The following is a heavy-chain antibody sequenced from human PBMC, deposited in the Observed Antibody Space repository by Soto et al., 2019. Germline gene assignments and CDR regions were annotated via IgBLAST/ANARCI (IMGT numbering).Heavy chain of an antibody. CDR3: TTDCSGGSCYPGAYYNYYGMDV. Sequence: PGESLKISCQGSGYSFASYWIGWVRQMPGKDLEWMGLIYPGDSDTRYSPSFQGQVTISADKSLRTAYLQMNSLKTEDTAVYYCTTDCSGGSCYPGAYYNYYGMDVWGQGTTVTAP. CDR1: GYSFASYW. CDR2: IYPGDSDT. V-gene: IGHV5-51*01. D-gene: IGHD2-15*01. J-gene: IGHJ6*02.